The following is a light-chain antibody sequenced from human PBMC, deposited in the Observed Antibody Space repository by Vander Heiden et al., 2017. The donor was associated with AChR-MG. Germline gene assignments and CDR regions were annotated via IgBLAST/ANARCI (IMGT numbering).Light chain of an antibody. Sequence: DIQMTQSPSSLSASVADRVTITCRAIQSISSYLNWYQQKPGIAPELLIYAASSFQSEVPSRFTGSASGTDFTLTISSLQPEDFATYYCQQSDSTPDTFGHGTKVDIK. CDR1: QSISSY. CDR3: QQSDSTPDT. V-gene: IGKV1-39*01. CDR2: AAS. J-gene: IGKJ3*01.